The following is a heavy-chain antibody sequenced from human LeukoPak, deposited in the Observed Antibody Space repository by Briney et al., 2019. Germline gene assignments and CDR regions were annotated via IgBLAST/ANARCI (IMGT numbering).Heavy chain of an antibody. D-gene: IGHD2-15*01. CDR3: ARTSVGYCSGGSCYTNFDY. CDR1: GYSFTSYW. J-gene: IGHJ4*02. Sequence: GGSLQISCQGSGYSFTSYWIGWVRQVPGKGLECMGIIYPDDSDTRYSPSFQGQVTISADKSISTAYLQWSSLKASDTAMYYCARTSVGYCSGGSCYTNFDYWGQGTLVTVSS. CDR2: IYPDDSDT. V-gene: IGHV5-51*01.